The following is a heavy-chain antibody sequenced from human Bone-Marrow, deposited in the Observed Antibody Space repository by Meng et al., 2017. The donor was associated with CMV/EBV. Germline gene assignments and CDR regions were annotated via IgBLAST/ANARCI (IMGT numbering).Heavy chain of an antibody. CDR2: TYYRSKWYN. V-gene: IGHV6-1*01. J-gene: IGHJ6*02. Sequence: SQTLSLTCAISGDSVSSNSAAWNWIRQSPSRGLEWLGRTYYRSKWYNDYAVSVKSRITINPDTSKNQFSLQLNSVTPEDTAVYSCARGIAARPVLYYYYGMDVWGQGTTVTVSS. D-gene: IGHD6-6*01. CDR1: GDSVSSNSAA. CDR3: ARGIAARPVLYYYYGMDV.